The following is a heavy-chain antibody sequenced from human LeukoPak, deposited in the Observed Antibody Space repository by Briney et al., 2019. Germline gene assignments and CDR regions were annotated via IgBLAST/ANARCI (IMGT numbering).Heavy chain of an antibody. J-gene: IGHJ4*02. CDR3: AKDPFYYDILTGPDY. CDR2: IRYDGGNK. V-gene: IGHV3-30*02. D-gene: IGHD3-9*01. Sequence: GGSLRLSCAASGFTFSNYGLQWVRQAPGKGLEWVAFIRYDGGNKNYADSVKGRFTISRDNSKNTLYLQMNSLRAEDTAVYYCAKDPFYYDILTGPDYWGQGTLVTVSS. CDR1: GFTFSNYG.